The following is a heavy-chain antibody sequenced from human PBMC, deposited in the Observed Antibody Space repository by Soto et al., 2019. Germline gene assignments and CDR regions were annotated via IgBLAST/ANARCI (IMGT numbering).Heavy chain of an antibody. CDR3: ARARWYDAFDV. J-gene: IGHJ3*01. D-gene: IGHD2-15*01. CDR1: GVSINSGVY. CDR2: IFHGGNT. Sequence: PSETLSLTCAVCGVSINSGVYCGWFRKPHGKGLEWIGSIFHGGNTYYNPSLKSRVTISVDMSKNQFSLKLNSVTAADTAVYYCARARWYDAFDVWGQGTVVTVSS. V-gene: IGHV4-38-2*01.